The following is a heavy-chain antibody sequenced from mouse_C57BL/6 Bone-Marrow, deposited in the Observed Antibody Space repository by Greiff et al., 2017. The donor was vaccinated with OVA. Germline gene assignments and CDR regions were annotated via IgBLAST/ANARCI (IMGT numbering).Heavy chain of an antibody. J-gene: IGHJ3*01. V-gene: IGHV1-54*01. D-gene: IGHD4-1*01. Sequence: VKLMESGAELVRPGTSVKVSCKASGYAFTNYLIEWVKQRPGQGLEWIGVINPGSGGTNYNEKFKGKATLTADKSSSTAYMQLSSLTSEDSAVYFCARYWGAYWGQGTLVTVSA. CDR1: GYAFTNYL. CDR3: ARYWGAY. CDR2: INPGSGGT.